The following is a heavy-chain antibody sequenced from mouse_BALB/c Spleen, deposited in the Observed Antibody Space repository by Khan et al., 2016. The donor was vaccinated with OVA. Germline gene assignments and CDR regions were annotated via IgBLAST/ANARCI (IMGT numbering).Heavy chain of an antibody. CDR3: ARRNYFGYTVAY. CDR1: GYTFTDYY. CDR2: ISPGSGDT. D-gene: IGHD1-2*01. J-gene: IGHJ3*01. Sequence: QVQLQQSGAELARPGASVKLSCTASGYTFTDYYINWVKQRTGQGLEWIGEISPGSGDTYYNERFMGQATLTADKSTSTAYMQLSSLTSEASAVYFCARRNYFGYTVAYWGQGTLVTVSA. V-gene: IGHV1-77*01.